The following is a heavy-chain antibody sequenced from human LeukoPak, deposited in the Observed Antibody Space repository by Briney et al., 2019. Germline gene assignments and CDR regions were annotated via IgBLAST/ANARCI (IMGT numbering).Heavy chain of an antibody. J-gene: IGHJ4*02. D-gene: IGHD2-2*01. CDR3: AKAYCGSTVCYGGGKIDY. CDR2: IRYDENNK. V-gene: IGHV3-30*02. CDR1: GFTFNNYG. Sequence: GGSLRLSCGASGFTFNNYGMHWVRQAPGKGPEWVAFIRYDENNKYYADSMKGRFTISRDNSKNTLYLQMNSLRVEDAAVYYCAKAYCGSTVCYGGGKIDYWGQGTLVTVSS.